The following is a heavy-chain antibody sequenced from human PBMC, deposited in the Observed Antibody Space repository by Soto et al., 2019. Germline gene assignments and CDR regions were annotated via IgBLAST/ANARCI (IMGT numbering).Heavy chain of an antibody. J-gene: IGHJ6*02. Sequence: GASVKVSCKASGGTFSSYAISWVRQAPGQGLEWMGGIIPIFGTANYAQKFQGRVTITADKSTSTAYMELSSLRSEDTAVYYCARVGEQLVYYYGMDVWGQGTTVTVSS. CDR2: IIPIFGTA. V-gene: IGHV1-69*06. CDR3: ARVGEQLVYYYGMDV. CDR1: GGTFSSYA. D-gene: IGHD6-6*01.